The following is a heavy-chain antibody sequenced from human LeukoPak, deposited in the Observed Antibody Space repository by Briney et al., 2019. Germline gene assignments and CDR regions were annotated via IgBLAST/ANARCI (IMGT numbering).Heavy chain of an antibody. Sequence: GGSLRLSCAASGFIFSTYGMYWVRQAPGKGLEWVAFIRHDGSIKNYAGSVKGRSTISRDNSKNALYLQMNSLRAEDTAVYYCAKDSLADIDYWGQGTLVTVSS. D-gene: IGHD3-16*01. V-gene: IGHV3-30*02. CDR3: AKDSLADIDY. CDR1: GFIFSTYG. CDR2: IRHDGSIK. J-gene: IGHJ4*02.